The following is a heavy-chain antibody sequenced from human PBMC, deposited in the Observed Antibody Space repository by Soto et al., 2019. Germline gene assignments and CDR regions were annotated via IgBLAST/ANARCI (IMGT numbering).Heavy chain of an antibody. CDR3: ARDVAAADDDAFDI. CDR1: GFTFDDYG. J-gene: IGHJ3*02. Sequence: GGSLRLSCAASGFTFDDYGMSWVRQAPGKGLEWVSGINWNGGSTGYADSVKGRFTISRDNAKNSLYLQMNSLRAEDTALYHCARDVAAADDDAFDIWGQGTMVTVSS. D-gene: IGHD6-13*01. V-gene: IGHV3-20*01. CDR2: INWNGGST.